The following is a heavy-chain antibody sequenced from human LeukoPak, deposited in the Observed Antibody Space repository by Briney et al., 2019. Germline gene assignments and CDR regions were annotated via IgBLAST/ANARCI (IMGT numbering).Heavy chain of an antibody. J-gene: IGHJ4*02. Sequence: GGSLTLSCAAYGFTVTTNYMSWVRQAPGKGLEWVSVLYNDGTTYYAESVKGRSTISRDNPRNPLTLQMTGRQAEDTAVYCWARGGGSWSALGYFDYWGQGTLVTVSS. D-gene: IGHD3-3*01. CDR1: GFTVTTNY. V-gene: IGHV3-53*01. CDR2: LYNDGTT. CDR3: ARGGGSWSALGYFDY.